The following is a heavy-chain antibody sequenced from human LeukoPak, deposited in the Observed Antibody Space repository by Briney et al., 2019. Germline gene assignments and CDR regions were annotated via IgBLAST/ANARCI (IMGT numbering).Heavy chain of an antibody. Sequence: SETLSLTCAVYGGSFSGYYWSWIRQPPGKGLEWIGEINHSGSTNYNPSLKSRVTISVDTSKNQFSLKLSSVTAADTAVYYCARGPYGSGSFYYHGMDVWGQGTTVTVSS. D-gene: IGHD3-10*01. V-gene: IGHV4-34*01. J-gene: IGHJ6*02. CDR3: ARGPYGSGSFYYHGMDV. CDR2: INHSGST. CDR1: GGSFSGYY.